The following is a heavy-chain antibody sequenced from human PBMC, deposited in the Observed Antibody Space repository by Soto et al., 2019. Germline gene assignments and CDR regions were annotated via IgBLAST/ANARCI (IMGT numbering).Heavy chain of an antibody. V-gene: IGHV3-33*01. Sequence: QVQLVESGGGVVQPGRSLRLSCAASGFTFSSYGMNWVRQAPGKGLEWVAVIWLDGSNKFYADSVKGRFTISRDNSKNTVSLQMNSLRDEDSAAYYSATTGPYWGQGTLVTFS. CDR3: ATTGPY. CDR1: GFTFSSYG. CDR2: IWLDGSNK. J-gene: IGHJ4*02.